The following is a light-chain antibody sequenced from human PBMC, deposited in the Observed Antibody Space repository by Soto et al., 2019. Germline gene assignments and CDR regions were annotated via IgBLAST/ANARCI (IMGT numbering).Light chain of an antibody. CDR1: SSDIGAYDL. CDR2: EVS. V-gene: IGLV2-14*03. Sequence: QSVLAQPASVSGSPGQSSTISCSGTSSDIGAYDLVSWYQQHPGRAPKLIIYEVSHRFSGLSYRFSGSKSGHTAYLPISGLQAEDERDYYCTSFAPGRIYVFGSGTKVTVL. CDR3: TSFAPGRIYV. J-gene: IGLJ1*01.